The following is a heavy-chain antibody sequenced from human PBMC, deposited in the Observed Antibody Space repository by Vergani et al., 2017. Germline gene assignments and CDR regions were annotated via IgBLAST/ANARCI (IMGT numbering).Heavy chain of an antibody. V-gene: IGHV4-34*01. CDR1: GGSFSGYY. D-gene: IGHD3-22*01. J-gene: IGHJ5*02. CDR2: INHSVST. Sequence: QVQLQQWGAGLLKPSETLSLTCAVYGGSFSGYYWSWIRQPPGKGLEWIGEINHSVSTNYNPSLKSRVTISVDTSKNQFSLKLSSVTAADTAVYYCARVGYYYLNWFDPWGQGTLVTVSS. CDR3: ARVGYYYLNWFDP.